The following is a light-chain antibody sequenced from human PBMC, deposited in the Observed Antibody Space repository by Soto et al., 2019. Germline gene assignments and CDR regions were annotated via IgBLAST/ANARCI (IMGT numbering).Light chain of an antibody. Sequence: VLTQPPSASGSPGQSVTISCTGTSSDVGGYNYVSWYQQHPGKAPKLMIYEVSKRPSGVPDRFSGSKSGNTASLTVSGLQAEDEADYYCSSYAGSNKVFGGGTKLTVL. J-gene: IGLJ2*01. V-gene: IGLV2-8*01. CDR1: SSDVGGYNY. CDR3: SSYAGSNKV. CDR2: EVS.